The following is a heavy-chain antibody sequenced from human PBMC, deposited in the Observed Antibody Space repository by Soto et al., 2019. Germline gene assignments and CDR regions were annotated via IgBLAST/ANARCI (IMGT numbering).Heavy chain of an antibody. D-gene: IGHD2-2*01. CDR1: GYSFTDYH. V-gene: IGHV1-46*01. J-gene: IGHJ4*02. CDR3: ARPDCSGTSCYGFPY. Sequence: ASVKVSCKASGYSFTDYHIHWVRQALGQGLEWMGIINPSGGSTSYAQKFQGRVTMIRDTSTSAVYMELSSLRSEDTAIYYCARPDCSGTSCYGFPYWGQGTLVTVSS. CDR2: INPSGGST.